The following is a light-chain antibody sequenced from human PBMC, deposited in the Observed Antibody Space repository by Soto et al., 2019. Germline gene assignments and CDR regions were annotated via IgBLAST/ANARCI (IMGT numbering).Light chain of an antibody. V-gene: IGKV3-11*01. CDR3: QQRSNWALT. CDR2: DAS. Sequence: EIVLTQSPATLSLSPGERATLSCRASQSVSSYLAWYQQKPGQAPRLLIYDASNRATGIPARFSGSGSGTDLTLTISSLEPEGFAVYYCQQRSNWALTFGGGTKVEIK. J-gene: IGKJ4*01. CDR1: QSVSSY.